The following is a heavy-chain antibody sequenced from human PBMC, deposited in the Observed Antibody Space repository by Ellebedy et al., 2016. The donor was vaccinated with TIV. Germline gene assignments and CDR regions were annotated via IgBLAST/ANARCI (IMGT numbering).Heavy chain of an antibody. V-gene: IGHV3-15*07. Sequence: GESLKISCAASGFTFSSYSMNWVRQAPGKGLEWVGRIKTKTDGGTTDYAAPVKGRFTISRDDSKNTLYLQLNSLKTEDTAVYYCTVPRHFDFWGQGTLVIVSS. CDR1: GFTFSSYS. J-gene: IGHJ4*02. CDR3: TVPRHFDF. CDR2: IKTKTDGGTT.